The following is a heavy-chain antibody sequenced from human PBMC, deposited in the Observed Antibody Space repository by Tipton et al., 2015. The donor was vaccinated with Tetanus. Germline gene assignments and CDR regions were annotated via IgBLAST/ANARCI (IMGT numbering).Heavy chain of an antibody. CDR2: IWYDGSNK. D-gene: IGHD6-13*01. CDR3: ARDRYSSSWYIFDY. J-gene: IGHJ4*02. CDR1: GFTFSSYG. V-gene: IGHV3-33*01. Sequence: QVQLVQSGGGVVQPGRSLRLSCAASGFTFSSYGMHWVRQAPGKGLEWVAVIWYDGSNKYYADSVKGRFTISRDNSKNTLYLQMNSLRAEDTAVYYCARDRYSSSWYIFDYWGQGTLVTVSS.